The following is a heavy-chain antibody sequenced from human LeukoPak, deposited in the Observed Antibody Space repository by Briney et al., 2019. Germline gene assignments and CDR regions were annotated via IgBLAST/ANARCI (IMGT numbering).Heavy chain of an antibody. CDR3: ARGIYGGNVRGWYFDL. J-gene: IGHJ2*01. V-gene: IGHV3-13*01. D-gene: IGHD4-23*01. CDR2: VGTAGDT. Sequence: GGSLRLSCAASGFTFSTYDMHWVRQAAGKGLEWVSRVGTAGDTSYQDSVKGRFTVSREDAKNSLYLQMNSLTDGDAAVYYCARGIYGGNVRGWYFDLWGRGTLVTVSS. CDR1: GFTFSTYD.